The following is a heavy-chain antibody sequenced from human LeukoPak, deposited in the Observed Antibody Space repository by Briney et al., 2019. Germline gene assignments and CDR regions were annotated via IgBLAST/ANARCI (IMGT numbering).Heavy chain of an antibody. CDR2: ISAYNGNT. V-gene: IGHV1-18*01. Sequence: ASVKVSCKASGYTFVTYGISWVRQAPGQGLEWMGWISAYNGNTNYAQTFQGRVTMTIDTSTNTAYMELRSLKSDDTAVYFCARFQWLVQGYFDYWGQGTLVTVTS. D-gene: IGHD6-19*01. CDR3: ARFQWLVQGYFDY. J-gene: IGHJ4*02. CDR1: GYTFVTYG.